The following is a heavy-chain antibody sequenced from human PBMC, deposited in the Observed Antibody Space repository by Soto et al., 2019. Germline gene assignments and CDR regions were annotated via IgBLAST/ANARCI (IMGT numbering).Heavy chain of an antibody. CDR1: GFTFSSYA. J-gene: IGHJ3*02. CDR3: AKSPKQLVDAFDI. Sequence: GGSLRLSCAASGFTFSSYAMSWVRQAPGKGLEWVSAISGSGGSTYYADSVKGRFTISRDNSKNTLYLQMNSLGAEDTAVYYCAKSPKQLVDAFDIWGQGTMVTVSS. D-gene: IGHD6-6*01. CDR2: ISGSGGST. V-gene: IGHV3-23*01.